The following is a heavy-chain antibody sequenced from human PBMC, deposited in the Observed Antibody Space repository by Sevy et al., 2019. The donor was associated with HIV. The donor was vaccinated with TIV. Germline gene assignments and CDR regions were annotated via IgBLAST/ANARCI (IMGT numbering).Heavy chain of an antibody. CDR1: GFTFSSYE. J-gene: IGHJ6*02. V-gene: IGHV3-48*03. D-gene: IGHD2-15*01. CDR2: ISSSGSTI. Sequence: GGSLRLSCAASGFTFSSYEMNWVRQAPGKGLEWVSYISSSGSTIYYADSVKGLFTISRDNAKNSLYLQMNSLRAEDTAVYYCARDRVGRSWNYYYYGMDVWGQGTTVTVSS. CDR3: ARDRVGRSWNYYYYGMDV.